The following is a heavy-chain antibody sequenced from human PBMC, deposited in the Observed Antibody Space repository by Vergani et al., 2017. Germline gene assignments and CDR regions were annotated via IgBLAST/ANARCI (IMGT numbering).Heavy chain of an antibody. J-gene: IGHJ6*02. Sequence: QVQLVESGGGVVQPGRSLRLSCAASGFTFSSYGMHWVRQAPGKGLEWVAVISYDGSNKYYADSVKGRFTISRDNSKNTLYLQMNSLRAEDTAVYYCAKDSGYDSTGYYYYGMDVWGQGP. CDR3: AKDSGYDSTGYYYYGMDV. D-gene: IGHD5-12*01. CDR1: GFTFSSYG. CDR2: ISYDGSNK. V-gene: IGHV3-30*18.